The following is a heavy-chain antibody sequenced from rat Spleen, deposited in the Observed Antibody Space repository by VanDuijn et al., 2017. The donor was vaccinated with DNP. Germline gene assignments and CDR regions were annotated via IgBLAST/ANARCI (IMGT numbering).Heavy chain of an antibody. CDR3: ARFWISYAMDA. Sequence: QVQLKESGPGLVQPSRTLSLTCTVSGFSLTSYGVSWVRQPPGKGLEWIAAIWSGGSTDYNSSLKSRLSISRDTSKSQVFLKMDSLQTGDTAMYFCARFWISYAMDAWGQGTSVTVSS. V-gene: IGHV2S8*01. D-gene: IGHD4-6*01. J-gene: IGHJ4*01. CDR1: GFSLTSYG. CDR2: IWSGGST.